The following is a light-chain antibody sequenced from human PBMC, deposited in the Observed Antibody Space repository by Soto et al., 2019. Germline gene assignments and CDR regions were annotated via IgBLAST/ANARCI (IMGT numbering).Light chain of an antibody. J-gene: IGKJ5*01. V-gene: IGKV3-20*01. CDR2: AAS. Sequence: IGLTQSPGTLSLSPGERATLSCRASQSFSSNSLGWYQQKPGQAPRLLIYAASIRATGIPDRFSGSASGTDFTLTISRLEPEDSAMYYCQQYGTAPITFGQGTRLEI. CDR1: QSFSSNS. CDR3: QQYGTAPIT.